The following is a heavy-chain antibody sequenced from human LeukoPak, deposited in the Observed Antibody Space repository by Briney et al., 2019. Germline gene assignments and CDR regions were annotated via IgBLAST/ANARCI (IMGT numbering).Heavy chain of an antibody. CDR1: GFTFSTYS. V-gene: IGHV3-48*02. D-gene: IGHD3-22*01. CDR3: ARPRPNSYDSSGFYSWPDY. J-gene: IGHJ4*02. Sequence: GGSLRLSCAASGFTFSTYSMNWVRQAPGKGLEWVSYISSSSSTINYADSVKGRFTISRDNAKNSLYLQMNSLRDEDTAVYYCARPRPNSYDSSGFYSWPDYWGQGTLVTVSS. CDR2: ISSSSSTI.